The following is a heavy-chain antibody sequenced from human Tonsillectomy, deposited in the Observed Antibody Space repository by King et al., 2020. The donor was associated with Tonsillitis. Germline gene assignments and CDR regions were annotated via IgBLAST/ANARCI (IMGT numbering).Heavy chain of an antibody. Sequence: VQLVESGGGLVQPGGSLRLSCAASGLTLSSNAMTWVRQAPGKGLEWVSSISANGGSTYYADSVKGRFTISRDNSKNTLYLQMNSLRAEDTAIYFCANHPLDWLSNFDYWGQGTLVTVSS. CDR2: ISANGGST. J-gene: IGHJ4*02. CDR1: GLTLSSNA. D-gene: IGHD3-9*01. V-gene: IGHV3-23*04. CDR3: ANHPLDWLSNFDY.